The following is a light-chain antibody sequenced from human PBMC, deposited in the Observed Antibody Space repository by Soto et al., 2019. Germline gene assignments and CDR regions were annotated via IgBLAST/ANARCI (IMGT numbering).Light chain of an antibody. CDR3: QQYYSTPPT. Sequence: DIVMTQSPDSLAVSLGETATINCKSSQSVLYSSNNKNYLAWYQQKPGQPPKLIIHWASTRESGVPDRFSGSGSGLDFTLTISSLQAEDVAVYYCQQYYSTPPTFGGGTKVEIK. CDR2: WAS. J-gene: IGKJ4*01. CDR1: QSVLYSSNNKNY. V-gene: IGKV4-1*01.